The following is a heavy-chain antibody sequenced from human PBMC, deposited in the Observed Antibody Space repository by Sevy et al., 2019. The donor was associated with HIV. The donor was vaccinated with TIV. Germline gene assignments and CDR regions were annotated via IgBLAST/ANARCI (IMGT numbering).Heavy chain of an antibody. CDR1: GVSISSGAYS. V-gene: IGHV4-30-2*01. Sequence: SETLSLTCAVSGVSISSGAYSWNWIRQPPGKGLEWIGYIYHTGNTYYNPSLKSRITISLDRSKNQFSLRLSSVTAADTAVYFRARDGGTMTTPGSFDIWGQGTMVTVSS. D-gene: IGHD4-17*01. CDR2: IYHTGNT. CDR3: ARDGGTMTTPGSFDI. J-gene: IGHJ3*02.